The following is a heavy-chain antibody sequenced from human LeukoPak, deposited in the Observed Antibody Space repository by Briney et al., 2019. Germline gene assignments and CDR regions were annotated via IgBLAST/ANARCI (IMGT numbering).Heavy chain of an antibody. V-gene: IGHV3-49*03. Sequence: GGSLRLSCTASGFTFGDYSMSWFRQAPGKGLEWVGFIRSKAYGGTTEYAASVKGRFTISRDDSKSIAYLQMNSLKTEDTAMYYCTSLDVSFYYGMDVWVQGTTVTVSS. J-gene: IGHJ6*02. D-gene: IGHD2-15*01. CDR2: IRSKAYGGTT. CDR1: GFTFGDYS. CDR3: TSLDVSFYYGMDV.